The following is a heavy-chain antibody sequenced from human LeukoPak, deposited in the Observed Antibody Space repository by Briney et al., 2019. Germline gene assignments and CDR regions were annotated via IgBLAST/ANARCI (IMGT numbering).Heavy chain of an antibody. D-gene: IGHD1-26*01. CDR1: GGSISISNYY. Sequence: SETLSLACTVSGGSISISNYYWGWIRQPPGRGLEWIGSISYSGTYYNPSLKSRLTISVDTSKNHFSLNLRSVTAADTAVYYCARRTSNPVGAIDYWGQGTLVTVSS. J-gene: IGHJ4*02. V-gene: IGHV4-39*01. CDR2: ISYSGT. CDR3: ARRTSNPVGAIDY.